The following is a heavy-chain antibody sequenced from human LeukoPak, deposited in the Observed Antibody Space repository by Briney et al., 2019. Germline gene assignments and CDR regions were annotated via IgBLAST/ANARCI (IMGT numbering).Heavy chain of an antibody. V-gene: IGHV3-7*01. CDR2: IKQDGSEK. J-gene: IGHJ3*02. CDR1: GFIFSSYW. D-gene: IGHD6-19*01. Sequence: GGSLRLSCAASGFIFSSYWMSWVRQAPGRGLEWVANIKQDGSEKYYVDSVKGRFTISRDNAKNSLYLQMNSLRAEDTAVYYCAKDMRYSSGWPDAFDIWGQGTMVTVSS. CDR3: AKDMRYSSGWPDAFDI.